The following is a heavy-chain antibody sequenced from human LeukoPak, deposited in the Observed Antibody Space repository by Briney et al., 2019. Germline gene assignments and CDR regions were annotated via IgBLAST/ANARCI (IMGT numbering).Heavy chain of an antibody. V-gene: IGHV4-34*01. D-gene: IGHD4-17*01. CDR2: INHSGST. CDR3: ARGWLSTVTDY. J-gene: IGHJ4*02. CDR1: GGSFSGYY. Sequence: PSETLSLTCAVYGGSFSGYYWSWIRQPPGKGLEWIGEINHSGSTNYNPSLKSRVTISVDTSKSQFSLKLSSVTAADTAVYYCARGWLSTVTDYWGQGTLVTVSS.